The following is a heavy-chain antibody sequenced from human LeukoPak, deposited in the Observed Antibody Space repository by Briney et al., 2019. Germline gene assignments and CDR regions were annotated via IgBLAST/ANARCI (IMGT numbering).Heavy chain of an antibody. CDR2: IYYSGTT. D-gene: IGHD3-22*01. V-gene: IGHV4-61*01. Sequence: SEPLSLTCSVSGDSVSSGNDYWSWIPQPPGEGLVWNGCIYYSGTTNYSPSLQSRLTISLDMSKNRSSLKLSSVTAADTAMYYCARGPSYDTRGATFDLWGQGTMVTVSS. CDR3: ARGPSYDTRGATFDL. J-gene: IGHJ3*01. CDR1: GDSVSSGNDY.